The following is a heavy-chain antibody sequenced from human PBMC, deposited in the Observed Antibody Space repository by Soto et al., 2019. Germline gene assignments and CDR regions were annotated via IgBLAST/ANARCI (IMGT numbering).Heavy chain of an antibody. Sequence: EVQLVESGGGLVKPGGSLRLSCAASGFTFSSYSMNWVRQAPGKGLEWVSSISSSSSYIYYADSVKGRFTISRDNPKNSLYLQMNSLRAEDTAVYYCARDLPMTDYGEDYYYYGMDVWGQGTTVTVSS. D-gene: IGHD4-17*01. CDR2: ISSSSSYI. CDR3: ARDLPMTDYGEDYYYYGMDV. V-gene: IGHV3-21*01. J-gene: IGHJ6*02. CDR1: GFTFSSYS.